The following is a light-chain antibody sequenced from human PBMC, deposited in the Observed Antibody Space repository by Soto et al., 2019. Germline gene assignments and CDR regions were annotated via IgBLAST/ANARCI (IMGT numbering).Light chain of an antibody. CDR3: SSYTSSSTPYV. CDR1: SSDVGGYNY. Sequence: SDRDKPASVTGVPGQASTVSCTGTSSDVGGYNYVSWYQQHPGKAPKLMIYEVSSRPSGVSNRFSGSKSGNTASLTISGLQAEDEADYYCSSYTSSSTPYVFGTGTKVTVL. V-gene: IGLV2-14*01. CDR2: EVS. J-gene: IGLJ1*01.